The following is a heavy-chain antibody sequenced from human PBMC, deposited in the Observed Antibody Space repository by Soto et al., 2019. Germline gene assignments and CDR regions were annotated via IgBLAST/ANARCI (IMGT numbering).Heavy chain of an antibody. CDR1: GGSTSSSDW. V-gene: IGHV4-4*02. J-gene: IGHJ4*02. CDR2: IHRAGVT. D-gene: IGHD1-26*01. Sequence: QVHLQESGPGLVKPSETLSLTCTISGGSTSSSDWWTWVRQPPGEGLEWIGEIHRAGVTNYNSSLESRLTISLDHSRNEFSLNLTSVTAADAAVYFCAGRPEIHPRWGQGILVPVSS. CDR3: AGRPEIHPR.